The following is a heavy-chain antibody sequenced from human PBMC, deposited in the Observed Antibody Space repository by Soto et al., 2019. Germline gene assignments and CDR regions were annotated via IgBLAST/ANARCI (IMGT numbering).Heavy chain of an antibody. CDR2: TDYSGST. Sequence: KPSETLSLTCTVSGGSISSSSYYWGWIRQRPGQGWVWIGSTDYSGSTYYNPSLKSRVTISVDTSKNQLSLRLSSVTAADTAVYYCARHWAGYCSSSGCYKFDPWGLGTLVTVSS. V-gene: IGHV4-39*01. CDR1: GGSISSSSYY. D-gene: IGHD2-2*02. CDR3: ARHWAGYCSSSGCYKFDP. J-gene: IGHJ5*02.